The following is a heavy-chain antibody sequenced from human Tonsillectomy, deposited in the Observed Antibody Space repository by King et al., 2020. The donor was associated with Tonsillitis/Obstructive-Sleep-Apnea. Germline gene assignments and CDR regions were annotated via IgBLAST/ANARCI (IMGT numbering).Heavy chain of an antibody. CDR2: IHYSGST. V-gene: IGHV4-59*01. Sequence: QLQESGPGLVRPSETLFLTCTVSGGSISSYYWSWIRQPPGKGLEWIGYIHYSGSTKYNPSLKSRVTISVDTSKNQFSLKLSSVTAADTAVYYCARSYGSGSYFDYWGQGALVSVSS. J-gene: IGHJ4*02. CDR3: ARSYGSGSYFDY. CDR1: GGSISSYY. D-gene: IGHD3-10*01.